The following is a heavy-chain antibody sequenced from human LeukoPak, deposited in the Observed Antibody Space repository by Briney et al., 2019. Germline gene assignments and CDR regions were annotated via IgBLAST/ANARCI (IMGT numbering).Heavy chain of an antibody. J-gene: IGHJ4*02. CDR1: GFTFSSYG. V-gene: IGHV3-33*01. CDR3: ASSGYYDFWSGGD. D-gene: IGHD3-3*01. Sequence: PGRSLRLSCAASGFTFSSYGMHWVRQAPGKGLEWVAVIWYDGSNKYYADSVKGRFTISRDNSKNTLYLQMNSLRAEDTAVYYCASSGYYDFWSGGDWGQGTLVTVSS. CDR2: IWYDGSNK.